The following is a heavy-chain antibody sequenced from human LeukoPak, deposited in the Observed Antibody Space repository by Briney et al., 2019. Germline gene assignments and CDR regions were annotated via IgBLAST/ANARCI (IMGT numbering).Heavy chain of an antibody. Sequence: PGGSLRLSCVASGFTFSIYAMSWVRQAPGQGLEWVSAVSGSGGSTYYADSVKGRFTISRDNSKNTLYLQMNSLRAEDTALYYCAKDLTTSPYYFDYWGQGTLVTVSS. J-gene: IGHJ4*02. CDR2: VSGSGGST. D-gene: IGHD1-14*01. CDR3: AKDLTTSPYYFDY. V-gene: IGHV3-23*01. CDR1: GFTFSIYA.